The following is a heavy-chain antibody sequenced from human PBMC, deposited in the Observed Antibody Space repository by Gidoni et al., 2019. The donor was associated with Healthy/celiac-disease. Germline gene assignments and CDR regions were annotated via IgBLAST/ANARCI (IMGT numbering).Heavy chain of an antibody. Sequence: QVQLVESGGGVVQPGRSLRLSCAASGFTFSSYGMHWVRQAPGKGLEWVAVIWYDGSNKYYADSVKGRFTISRDNSKNTLYLQMNSLRAEDTAVYYCARDLYYSNYGVRYYYYGMDVWGQGTTVTVSS. CDR2: IWYDGSNK. J-gene: IGHJ6*02. D-gene: IGHD4-4*01. CDR3: ARDLYYSNYGVRYYYYGMDV. V-gene: IGHV3-33*01. CDR1: GFTFSSYG.